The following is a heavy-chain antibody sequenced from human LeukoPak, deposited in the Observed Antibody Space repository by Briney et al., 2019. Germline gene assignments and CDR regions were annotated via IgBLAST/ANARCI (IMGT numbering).Heavy chain of an antibody. CDR1: GFTFSSYA. CDR2: ISGSGGST. D-gene: IGHD3-3*01. V-gene: IGHV3-23*01. Sequence: PGGSLRLSCAASGFTFSSYAMSWVRQAPGKGLEWVSAISGSGGSTYYADSVKGRFTISRDNVKNSLYLQMNSLRAEDTAVYYCARPRFLEWFPPDAFDIWGQGTMVTVSS. J-gene: IGHJ3*02. CDR3: ARPRFLEWFPPDAFDI.